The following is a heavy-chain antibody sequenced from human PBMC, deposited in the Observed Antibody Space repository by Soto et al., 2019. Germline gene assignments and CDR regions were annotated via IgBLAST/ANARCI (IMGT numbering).Heavy chain of an antibody. D-gene: IGHD6-19*01. CDR3: AKDRGSGWFDY. V-gene: IGHV3-30*18. Sequence: GESLKISCAASGFTFSSYGMHWVRQAPGKGLEWVAVISYDGSNKYYADSVKGRFTISRDNSKNTLYLQMNSLRAEDTAVYYCAKDRGSGWFDYWGQGTLVTVSS. CDR2: ISYDGSNK. J-gene: IGHJ4*02. CDR1: GFTFSSYG.